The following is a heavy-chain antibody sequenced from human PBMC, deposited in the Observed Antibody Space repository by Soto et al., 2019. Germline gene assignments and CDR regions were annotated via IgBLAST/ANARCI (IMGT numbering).Heavy chain of an antibody. CDR2: IWYDGSNK. CDR3: ARDRGGLGELGNWFDP. CDR1: GFTFSSYG. V-gene: IGHV3-33*01. Sequence: QVQLVESGGGVVQPGRSLRLSCAASGFTFSSYGMHWVRQAPGKGLEWVAVIWYDGSNKYYADSVKGRFTISRDNSKNTLYLQMDSLRAEDTAVYYCARDRGGLGELGNWFDPWGQGTLVTVSS. J-gene: IGHJ5*02. D-gene: IGHD3-10*01.